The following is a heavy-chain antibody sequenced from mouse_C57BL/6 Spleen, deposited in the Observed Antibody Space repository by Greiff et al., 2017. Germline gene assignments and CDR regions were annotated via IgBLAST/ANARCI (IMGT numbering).Heavy chain of an antibody. Sequence: VKLQQPGAELVRPGSSVKLSCKASGYTFTSYWMHWVKQRPIQGLEWIGNIDPSDSETHYNQKFKDKATLTVDKSSSTAYMQLSSLTSEDSAVYYCARGGVYSSEYFDYWGQGTTLTVSS. D-gene: IGHD3-1*01. CDR2: IDPSDSET. J-gene: IGHJ2*01. V-gene: IGHV1-52*01. CDR3: ARGGVYSSEYFDY. CDR1: GYTFTSYW.